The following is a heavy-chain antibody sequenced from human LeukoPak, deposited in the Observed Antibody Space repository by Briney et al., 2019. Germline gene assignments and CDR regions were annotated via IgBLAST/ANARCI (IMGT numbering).Heavy chain of an antibody. Sequence: GESLQISCKGLGYNFSTNWIGWVRQLPGKGLEWMGIIYPGDSDTRYSPSFQGQVTISADKSISTAYLQWSSLKASDTAMYYCVRPPFIWGQGTMVIVSS. V-gene: IGHV5-51*01. CDR1: GYNFSTNW. CDR2: IYPGDSDT. CDR3: VRPPFI. J-gene: IGHJ3*02.